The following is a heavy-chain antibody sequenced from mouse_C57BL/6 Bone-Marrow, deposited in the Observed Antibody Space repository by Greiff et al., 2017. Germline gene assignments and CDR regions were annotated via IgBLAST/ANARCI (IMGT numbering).Heavy chain of an antibody. CDR2: INPNNGGT. CDR1: GYTFTDYY. CDR3: ARNYGNYGYWYFDV. V-gene: IGHV1-26*01. D-gene: IGHD2-1*01. Sequence: EVQLQQSGPELVKPGASVKISCKASGYTFTDYYMNWVKKSHGKSLEWIGDINPNNGGTSYNQKFKGKATLTVDKSSSTAYMELRSLTSEDSAVYYCARNYGNYGYWYFDVWGTGTTVTVSS. J-gene: IGHJ1*03.